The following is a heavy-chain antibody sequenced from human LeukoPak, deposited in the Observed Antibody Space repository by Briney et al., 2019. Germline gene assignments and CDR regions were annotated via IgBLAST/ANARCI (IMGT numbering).Heavy chain of an antibody. V-gene: IGHV3-66*02. Sequence: GGSLRLSCAASGFTVSSNYMSRVRQVPGKGLEWVSVIYSGGSTYYADSVKGRFTISRDNSKNTLYLQMNSLRAGDTAVYYCARGSSYYSLFDYWGQGTLVTVSS. CDR2: IYSGGST. D-gene: IGHD3-22*01. CDR3: ARGSSYYSLFDY. J-gene: IGHJ4*02. CDR1: GFTVSSNY.